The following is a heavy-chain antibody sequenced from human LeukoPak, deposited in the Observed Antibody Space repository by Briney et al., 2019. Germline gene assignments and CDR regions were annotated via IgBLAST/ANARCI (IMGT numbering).Heavy chain of an antibody. D-gene: IGHD1-1*01. V-gene: IGHV1-18*01. CDR2: ISAYNGNT. Sequence: ASVKVSCKASGYTFTGYGISWVRQAPGQGLEWMGWISAYNGNTNYAQKLQGRVTMTTDTSTSTAYMELRSLRSDDTAVYYCARSERGVLATDQYNWNDGVGYWFDPWGQGTLVTVSS. CDR1: GYTFTGYG. CDR3: ARSERGVLATDQYNWNDGVGYWFDP. J-gene: IGHJ5*02.